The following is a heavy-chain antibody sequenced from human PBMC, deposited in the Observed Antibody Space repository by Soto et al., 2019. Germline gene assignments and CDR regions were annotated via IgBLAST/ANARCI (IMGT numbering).Heavy chain of an antibody. D-gene: IGHD4-17*01. Sequence: EVQLVESGGGLVQPGGSLRLCWAASGFTVSSNYMSWVRQAPGKRLEWVSVTYSGSGTTYYADSVKGRFTISRDNSKNTLYLQMNNLIAEDTAVYYCARAPAAYGGNSVDYWGRGTLVTVSS. V-gene: IGHV3-66*01. CDR1: GFTVSSNY. J-gene: IGHJ4*02. CDR3: ARAPAAYGGNSVDY. CDR2: TYSGSGTT.